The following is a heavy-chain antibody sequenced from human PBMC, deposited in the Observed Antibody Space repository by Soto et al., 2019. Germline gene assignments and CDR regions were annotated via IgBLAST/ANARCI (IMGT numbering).Heavy chain of an antibody. Sequence: GGSLRLSCAASGFTFDDYGMSWVRQAPGKGLEWVSYISSIGDTKYYADSVKGRFTISRDNAKNSLFLQMNSLRDEDTGVYYCARTRYCGGGSCPVAFDIWGQGTMVTVSS. CDR1: GFTFDDYG. D-gene: IGHD2-15*01. CDR2: ISSIGDTK. J-gene: IGHJ3*02. CDR3: ARTRYCGGGSCPVAFDI. V-gene: IGHV3-48*02.